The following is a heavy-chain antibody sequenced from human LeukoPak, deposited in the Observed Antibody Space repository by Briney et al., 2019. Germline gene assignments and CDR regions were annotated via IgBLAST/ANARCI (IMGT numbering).Heavy chain of an antibody. CDR2: IYWDDDK. CDR3: AHFLEYYDILTGPIPIRNYFDY. CDR1: GFSLSTSGVG. D-gene: IGHD3-9*01. J-gene: IGHJ4*02. Sequence: SGPTLVKPTQTLTLTCTLSGFSLSTSGVGVGWIRQPPGKALEWLALIYWDDDKRYSPSLKSRLTITKDTSKNQVVLTMTNMDPVDTATYYCAHFLEYYDILTGPIPIRNYFDYWGQGTLVTVSS. V-gene: IGHV2-5*02.